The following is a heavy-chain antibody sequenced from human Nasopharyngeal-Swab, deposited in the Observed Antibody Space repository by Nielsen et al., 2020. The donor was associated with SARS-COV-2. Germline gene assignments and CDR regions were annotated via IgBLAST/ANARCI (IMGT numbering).Heavy chain of an antibody. J-gene: IGHJ4*02. V-gene: IGHV7-4-1*02. Sequence: ASVQVSCKASEYTFTSYAMNWVRQAPGQGLEWMGWINTNTGNPTYAQGFTGRFVFSLDTSVSTAYLQISSLKAEDTAVYYCARDLFRYHILIIFDYWGQGTLVTVSS. CDR2: INTNTGNP. CDR3: ARDLFRYHILIIFDY. CDR1: EYTFTSYA. D-gene: IGHD3-9*01.